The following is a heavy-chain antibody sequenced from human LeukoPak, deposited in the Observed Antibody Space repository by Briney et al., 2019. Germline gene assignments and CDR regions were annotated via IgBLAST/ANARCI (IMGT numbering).Heavy chain of an antibody. Sequence: SETLSLTCTVSGGSIRTSSYHWGWIRQPPGKGLEAIGTIYYSDTTYYSPSLSSRVTISRDTSRNQFSLQLASVTAADTAMYYCARRGVVSPVYAFDIWGQGTMVTVSP. J-gene: IGHJ3*02. CDR2: IYYSDTT. V-gene: IGHV4-39*01. D-gene: IGHD5/OR15-5a*01. CDR1: GGSIRTSSYH. CDR3: ARRGVVSPVYAFDI.